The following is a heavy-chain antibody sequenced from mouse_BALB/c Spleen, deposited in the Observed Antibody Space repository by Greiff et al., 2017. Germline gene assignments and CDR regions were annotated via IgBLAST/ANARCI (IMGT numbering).Heavy chain of an antibody. CDR2: ISYDGSN. CDR3: ARGTTATPFAY. J-gene: IGHJ3*01. V-gene: IGHV3-6*02. CDR1: GYSITSGYY. D-gene: IGHD1-2*01. Sequence: EVKLQESGPGLVKPSQSLSLTCSVTGYSITSGYYWNWIRQFPGNKLEWMGYISYDGSNNYNPSLKNRISITRDTSKNQFFLKLNSVTTEDTATYYCARGTTATPFAYWGQGTLVTVSA.